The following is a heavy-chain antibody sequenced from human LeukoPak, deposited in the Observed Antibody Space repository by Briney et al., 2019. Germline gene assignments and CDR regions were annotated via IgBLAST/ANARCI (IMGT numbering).Heavy chain of an antibody. CDR2: IYYSGST. J-gene: IGHJ5*02. V-gene: IGHV4-59*08. CDR3: AGTYYDFWSGYYRSWFDP. Sequence: PSETLSLTCAVYGGSFSGYYWSWIRQPPGQGLEWIGYIYYSGSTNYNPSLKSRVTISVDTSKNQFSLKLSSVTAADTAVYYCAGTYYDFWSGYYRSWFDPWGQGTLVTVSS. D-gene: IGHD3-3*01. CDR1: GGSFSGYY.